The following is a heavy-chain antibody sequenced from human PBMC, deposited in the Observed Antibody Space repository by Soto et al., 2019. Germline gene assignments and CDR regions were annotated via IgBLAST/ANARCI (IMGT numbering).Heavy chain of an antibody. Sequence: VGSLRLSCASSVFTFSSYAMSCVRHSPGKWLEWVSAISGSGGSTYYADSVKGRFTISRDNSKNTLYLQMNSLRAEDTAVYYCAKEGSRQYYYYYGMEVLGQGTTVIVSS. CDR1: VFTFSSYA. D-gene: IGHD1-26*01. CDR3: AKEGSRQYYYYYGMEV. J-gene: IGHJ6*01. CDR2: ISGSGGST. V-gene: IGHV3-23*01.